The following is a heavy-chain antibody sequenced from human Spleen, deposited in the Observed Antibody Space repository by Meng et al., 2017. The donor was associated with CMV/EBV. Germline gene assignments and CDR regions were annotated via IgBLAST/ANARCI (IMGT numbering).Heavy chain of an antibody. D-gene: IGHD3-3*01. CDR2: ISNTGHII. Sequence: GESLKISCEGSGFTFSDHYMSWIRQAPGKGLEWVSYISNTGHIIYYADSVKGRVTISRDNAKNSRYLQMNSLRAEDTAVYYCARETHNDFWNGYLYYGMDVWGQGTTVTVSS. CDR1: GFTFSDHY. J-gene: IGHJ6*02. CDR3: ARETHNDFWNGYLYYGMDV. V-gene: IGHV3-11*01.